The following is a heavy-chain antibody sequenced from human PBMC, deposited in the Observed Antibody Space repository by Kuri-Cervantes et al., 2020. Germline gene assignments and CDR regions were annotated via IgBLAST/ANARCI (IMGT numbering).Heavy chain of an antibody. D-gene: IGHD3-22*01. Sequence: SVKVSCKASGGTFSSYAISWVRQDPGQGLEWMGGIIPIFGTANYAQKFQGRVTITADESTSTAYMELSSLRSEDTAVYYCANDTYDSSGYHIPTRNRYFDLWGRGTLVTVSS. CDR2: IIPIFGTA. CDR3: ANDTYDSSGYHIPTRNRYFDL. CDR1: GGTFSSYA. V-gene: IGHV1-69*13. J-gene: IGHJ2*01.